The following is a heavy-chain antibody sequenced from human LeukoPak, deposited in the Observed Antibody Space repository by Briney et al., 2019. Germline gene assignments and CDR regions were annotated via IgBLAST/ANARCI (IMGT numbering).Heavy chain of an antibody. V-gene: IGHV1-24*01. CDR1: GYTLTELS. CDR3: ATGFAQYSSSPRGYNWFDP. Sequence: ASVKVSCKVSGYTLTELSMHWVRQAPGKGLEWMGGFDPEDGETIYAQKFQGRVTMTEDTSTDTAYMELSSLRSEDTAVYYCATGFAQYSSSPRGYNWFDPWGQGTLVTVSS. J-gene: IGHJ5*02. CDR2: FDPEDGET. D-gene: IGHD6-13*01.